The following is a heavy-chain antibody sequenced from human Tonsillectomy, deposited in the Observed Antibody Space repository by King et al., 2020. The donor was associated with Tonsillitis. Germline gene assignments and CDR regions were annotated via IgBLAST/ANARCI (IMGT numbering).Heavy chain of an antibody. J-gene: IGHJ4*02. Sequence: VQLVESGGGVVQPGRSLRLSCAASGFTFSSYGMHWVRQAPGKGLEWVAVISYDGSNKYYADSVKGRFTISRDNSKNTLYLQMNSLRAEDTAVYYCATRPRGLGYYFDNWGQGTLVTVSS. CDR3: ATRPRGLGYYFDN. CDR1: GFTFSSYG. V-gene: IGHV3-30*03. CDR2: ISYDGSNK. D-gene: IGHD6-19*01.